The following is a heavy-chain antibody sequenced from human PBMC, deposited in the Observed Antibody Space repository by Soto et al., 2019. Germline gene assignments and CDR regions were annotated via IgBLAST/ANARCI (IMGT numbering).Heavy chain of an antibody. Sequence: GGSLRLSCAASGFTFSSYAMSWVRQAPGKGLEWVSAISGSVGSTYYADSVKGRFTISRDNSKNTLYLQMNSLRAEDTAVYYCAKDEGSSSQGEFDYWGQGTVVTVS. V-gene: IGHV3-23*01. CDR2: ISGSVGST. D-gene: IGHD6-6*01. CDR3: AKDEGSSSQGEFDY. J-gene: IGHJ4*02. CDR1: GFTFSSYA.